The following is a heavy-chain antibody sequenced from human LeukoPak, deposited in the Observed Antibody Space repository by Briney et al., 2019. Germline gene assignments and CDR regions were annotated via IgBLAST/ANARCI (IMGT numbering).Heavy chain of an antibody. J-gene: IGHJ4*02. Sequence: GGSLRLSCVASGITFSNYAVSWVRQAPEKGLDWVSVISGSAHKIRYADSVKGRFTISRDNSEDIVYLQMNNLRAEVTAVYYCAGRVTGYSSGYVYWGQGTLVTVSS. CDR3: AGRVTGYSSGYVY. CDR1: GITFSNYA. V-gene: IGHV3-23*01. D-gene: IGHD5-18*01. CDR2: ISGSAHKI.